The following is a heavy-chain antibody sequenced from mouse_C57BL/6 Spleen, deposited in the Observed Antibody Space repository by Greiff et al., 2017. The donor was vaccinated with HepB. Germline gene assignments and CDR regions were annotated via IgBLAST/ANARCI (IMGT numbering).Heavy chain of an antibody. CDR3: TRGYYVYGGASWFAY. V-gene: IGHV1-5*01. CDR1: GYTFTSYW. CDR2: IYPGNSDT. Sequence: EVQGVESGTVLARPGASVKMSCKTSGYTFTSYWMHWVKQRPGQGLEWIAAIYPGNSDTSYNQKFKGKAKLTAVTSASTAYMELSSLTNEDSAVYYSTRGYYVYGGASWFAYWGQGTLVTVSA. J-gene: IGHJ3*01. D-gene: IGHD2-14*01.